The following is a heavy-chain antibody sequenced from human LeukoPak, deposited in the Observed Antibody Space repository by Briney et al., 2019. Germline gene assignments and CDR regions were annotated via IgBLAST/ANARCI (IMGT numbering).Heavy chain of an antibody. D-gene: IGHD2-2*01. CDR2: ISSSSSTI. Sequence: GGSLRLSCAASGFTFSSYSMNWVRQAPGKGLEGVSYISSSSSTIYYADSVKGRFTISRDNAKNSLYLQMNSLRAEDTAVYYCARDRGYCSSTSCYFDYWGQGTLVTVSS. CDR3: ARDRGYCSSTSCYFDY. V-gene: IGHV3-48*04. CDR1: GFTFSSYS. J-gene: IGHJ4*02.